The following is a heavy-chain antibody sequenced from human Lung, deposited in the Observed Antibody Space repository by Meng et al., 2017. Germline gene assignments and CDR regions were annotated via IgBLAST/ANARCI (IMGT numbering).Heavy chain of an antibody. CDR3: ARDADWVIFDH. CDR1: GFTFSSYN. Sequence: GGPLRLSCAASGFTFSSYNMHWVRQTPGEGLVWVSRINTDASSTTYADSVKGRFTISRDDAKNTVYLQMNSLRAEDTAVYYCARDADWVIFDHWGQGALVTV. D-gene: IGHD3-9*01. CDR2: INTDASST. V-gene: IGHV3-74*03. J-gene: IGHJ4*02.